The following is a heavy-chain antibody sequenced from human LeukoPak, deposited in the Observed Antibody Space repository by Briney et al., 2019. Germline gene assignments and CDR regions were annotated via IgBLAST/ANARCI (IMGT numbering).Heavy chain of an antibody. D-gene: IGHD6-13*01. CDR2: ISSSSRYI. Sequence: GGSLRLACAASTFTFSTYSMNCVRHAQGKGLEWVSSISSSSRYIYYADSVKGRFIISRENAKNALYLQMNSMRAEDTVVYCCARVVSSSWPAPFPFDPWRQGTLVSVS. CDR3: ARVVSSSWPAPFPFDP. CDR1: TFTFSTYS. V-gene: IGHV3-21*01. J-gene: IGHJ5*02.